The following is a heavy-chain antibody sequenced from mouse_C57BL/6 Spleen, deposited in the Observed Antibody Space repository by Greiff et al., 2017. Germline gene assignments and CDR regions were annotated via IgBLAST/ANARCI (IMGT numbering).Heavy chain of an antibody. CDR1: GYTFTSYW. CDR2: IDPSDSET. Sequence: QVQLQQPGAELVRPGSSVKLSCKASGYTFTSYWMHWVKQRPIQGLEWIGNIDPSDSETHYNQKFKDKATLTVDKSSSTAYMQLSSLTSEDSAVYYCATRAGYYNFDYWGQGTTLTVSS. V-gene: IGHV1-52*01. D-gene: IGHD2-3*01. CDR3: ATRAGYYNFDY. J-gene: IGHJ2*01.